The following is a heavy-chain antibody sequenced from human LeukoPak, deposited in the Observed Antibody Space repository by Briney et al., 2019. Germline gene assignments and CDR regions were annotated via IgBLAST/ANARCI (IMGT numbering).Heavy chain of an antibody. J-gene: IGHJ4*02. V-gene: IGHV3-23*01. D-gene: IGHD3-10*01. CDR2: ISGSGGST. CDR1: GFTFSSYA. CDR3: AKGYGSGRTFVDY. Sequence: QTGGSLRLSCAASGFTFSSYAMSWVRQALGKGLEWVSAISGSGGSTYYADSVKGRFTISRDNSKNTLYLQMNSLRAEDTAVYYCAKGYGSGRTFVDYWGQGTLVTVSS.